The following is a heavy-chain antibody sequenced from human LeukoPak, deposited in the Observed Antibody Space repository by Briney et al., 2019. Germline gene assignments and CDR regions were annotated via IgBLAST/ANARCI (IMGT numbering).Heavy chain of an antibody. CDR1: GFTFSSYS. Sequence: GGSLRLSCAASGFTFSSYSMNWVRQAPGKGLEWVSSISSSSSYIYYADSVKGRFTISRDNAKNSLYLQMNSLRAEDTAVYYCASNSRIVGAHYWGQGTLVTVSS. D-gene: IGHD1-26*01. J-gene: IGHJ4*02. CDR2: ISSSSSYI. CDR3: ASNSRIVGAHY. V-gene: IGHV3-21*01.